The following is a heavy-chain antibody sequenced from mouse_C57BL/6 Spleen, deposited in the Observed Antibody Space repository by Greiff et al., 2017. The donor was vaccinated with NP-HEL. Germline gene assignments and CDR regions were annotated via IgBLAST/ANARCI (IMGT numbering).Heavy chain of an antibody. Sequence: QVQLQQPGAELVKPGASVKLSCKASGYTFTSYWMQWVKQRPGQGLEWIGEIDPSDSYTNYNQKFKGKATLTVDTSSSTAYMQLSSLTSEDSAVYYCARIGYYWYFDVWGTGTTVTVSS. D-gene: IGHD2-2*01. CDR2: IDPSDSYT. CDR1: GYTFTSYW. CDR3: ARIGYYWYFDV. V-gene: IGHV1-50*01. J-gene: IGHJ1*03.